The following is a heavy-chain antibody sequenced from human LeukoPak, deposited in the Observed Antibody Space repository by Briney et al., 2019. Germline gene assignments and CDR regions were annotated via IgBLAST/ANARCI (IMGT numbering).Heavy chain of an antibody. CDR2: TTGNGAST. CDR3: AKGSLAYYSGAKCYPFDA. Sequence: GGSLRLSCAASAFTFSCYAMSWVRQAPGKGLEWASATTGNGASTYHADSVKGRFTVSSDNSKNTFYLQMSSLRADDTAVYYCAKGSLAYYSGAKCYPFDAWDEGTLVTVSS. J-gene: IGHJ4*02. V-gene: IGHV3-23*01. CDR1: AFTFSCYA. D-gene: IGHD2-15*01.